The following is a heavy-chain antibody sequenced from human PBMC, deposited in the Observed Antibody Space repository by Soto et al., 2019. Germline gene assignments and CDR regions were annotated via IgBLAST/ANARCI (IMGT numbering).Heavy chain of an antibody. CDR3: ARPGFGPQHCLVDV. J-gene: IGHJ6*02. D-gene: IGHD3-10*01. Sequence: QVQLQESGPGLVKPSETLSLSCTVSGGSISSYYWSWFRQSPGKRMEWIGYVHHSWGSSYNPSLQSRVAISLDTTKSQISLKVTSVTATNTAGDYCARPGFGPQHCLVDVRGQGTTVTVSS. CDR1: GGSISSYY. V-gene: IGHV4-59*08. CDR2: VHHSWGS.